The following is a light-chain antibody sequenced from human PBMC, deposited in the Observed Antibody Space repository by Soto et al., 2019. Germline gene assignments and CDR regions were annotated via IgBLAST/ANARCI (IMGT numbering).Light chain of an antibody. CDR3: SSYAGSNNVI. CDR2: EVS. CDR1: SSDVGGYDY. J-gene: IGLJ2*01. Sequence: QSALTQPPSASGSPGQSVTISCTGTSSDVGGYDYVSWYQQHPGKAPKLMIHEVSKRPSGVPDRFSGSKSGNTASLTVSGLQADDEADYYCSSYAGSNNVILGGGTKLTVL. V-gene: IGLV2-8*01.